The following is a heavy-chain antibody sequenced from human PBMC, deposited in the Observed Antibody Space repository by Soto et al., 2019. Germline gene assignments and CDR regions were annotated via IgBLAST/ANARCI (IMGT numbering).Heavy chain of an antibody. D-gene: IGHD4-17*01. V-gene: IGHV3-23*01. Sequence: EVQLLESGGGLVQPGGSLRLSCAASGFTFSSYAMSWVRQAPGKGLEWVSAISGSGGSTYYADSVKGRFTISRDNSKNTLYLQMNSLRAEDTAVYYCAKDGYPIHDYGEKGAFDYWGQGTLVTVSS. CDR3: AKDGYPIHDYGEKGAFDY. J-gene: IGHJ4*02. CDR1: GFTFSSYA. CDR2: ISGSGGST.